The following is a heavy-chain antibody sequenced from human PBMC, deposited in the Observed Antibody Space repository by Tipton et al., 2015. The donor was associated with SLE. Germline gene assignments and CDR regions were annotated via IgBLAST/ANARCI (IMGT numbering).Heavy chain of an antibody. Sequence: TLSLTCTVSGGSISSYYWNWVRQSPGKGLEWIGFIYSGTTSYNPSLKSRVTISVDTSKNQFSLKLSSVTAADTAVYYCARGILEWSDYWGQGTLVTVSP. CDR2: IYSGTT. D-gene: IGHD3-3*01. CDR3: ARGILEWSDY. CDR1: GGSISSYY. V-gene: IGHV4-4*09. J-gene: IGHJ4*02.